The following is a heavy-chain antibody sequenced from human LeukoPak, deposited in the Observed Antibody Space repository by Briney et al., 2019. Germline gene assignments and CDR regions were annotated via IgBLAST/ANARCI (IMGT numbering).Heavy chain of an antibody. CDR3: ARGHTAVTRHFDF. J-gene: IGHJ4*02. CDR1: GFTFTTYS. CDR2: ISSGSSAI. V-gene: IGHV3-21*01. D-gene: IGHD4-17*01. Sequence: PGGSLRLSCEASGFTFTTYSMTWVRQAPGKGLEWVSIISSGSSAIFSADPLKGRFTISRDDAKNLLYLDMNSLRAEDTAVYYCARGHTAVTRHFDFWGQGTLVTVSS.